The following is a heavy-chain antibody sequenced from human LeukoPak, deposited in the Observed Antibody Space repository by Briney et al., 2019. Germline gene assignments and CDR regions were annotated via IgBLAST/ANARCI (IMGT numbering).Heavy chain of an antibody. CDR2: INPNSGGT. CDR3: ATQRQHYYYMDV. J-gene: IGHJ6*03. V-gene: IGHV1-2*02. CDR1: GYTFTGYY. Sequence: ASVKVSCKASGYTFTGYYMHWVRQAPGQGLEWMGWINPNSGGTNYAQKFQGRVTMTRDTSISTAYMELSRLRSDDTAVYYCATQRQHYYYMDVWGKGTTVTVSS. D-gene: IGHD1-1*01.